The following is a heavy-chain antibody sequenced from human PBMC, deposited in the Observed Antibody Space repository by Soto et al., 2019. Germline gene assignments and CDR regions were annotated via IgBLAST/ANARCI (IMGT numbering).Heavy chain of an antibody. D-gene: IGHD6-19*01. CDR3: ARHYSSGSRNWFDP. CDR1: GGSIKSSSYF. Sequence: SETLSLTCIVSGGSIKSSSYFWGWVRQPPGKGLEWIGSIYYSGSTYYNPSLRSRVTISVDTSKNQFSLKLSSVTAADTAVFYCARHYSSGSRNWFDPWGKGTLVTVSS. CDR2: IYYSGST. J-gene: IGHJ5*01. V-gene: IGHV4-39*01.